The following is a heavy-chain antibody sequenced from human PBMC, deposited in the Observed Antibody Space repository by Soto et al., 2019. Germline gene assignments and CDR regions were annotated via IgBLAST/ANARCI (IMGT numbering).Heavy chain of an antibody. D-gene: IGHD3-10*01. V-gene: IGHV3-23*01. CDR2: ISGSGGST. CDR1: GFTFSNYA. J-gene: IGHJ4*02. CDR3: AKDVAAITMVRGVIITPYYFDY. Sequence: QSGGSLRLSCAASGFTFSNYAMSWVRQAPGKGLEWVSVISGSGGSTYYADSVKGRFTISRDNSKNTLYLQMNSLRAEDTAVYYCAKDVAAITMVRGVIITPYYFDYWGQGTLVTVSS.